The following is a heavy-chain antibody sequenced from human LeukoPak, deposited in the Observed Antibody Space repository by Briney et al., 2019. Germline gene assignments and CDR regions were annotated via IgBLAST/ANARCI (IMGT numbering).Heavy chain of an antibody. CDR1: GYTFTSYG. CDR2: ISAYNGNT. Sequence: GASVTVSCKASGYTFTSYGISWVRQAPGEGREWMGWISAYNGNTNYAQKLQGRVTMTTDTSTSTAYMELRSLRSDDTAVYYCARGPTYCSSTSCYYYYYMDVWGKGTTVTVSS. J-gene: IGHJ6*03. D-gene: IGHD2-2*01. CDR3: ARGPTYCSSTSCYYYYYMDV. V-gene: IGHV1-18*01.